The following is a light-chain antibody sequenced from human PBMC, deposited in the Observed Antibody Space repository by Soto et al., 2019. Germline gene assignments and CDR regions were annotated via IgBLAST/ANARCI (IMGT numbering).Light chain of an antibody. Sequence: QSVLTQPPSASGSPGQSVTISCTGTSSDVGDYNYVSWYQQHPGKAPKLMIYEVNKRPSGVPDRFSASKSGNTASLTVSGLQAEDEADYYCSSYAGSKNYVFGTGTKVTVL. CDR2: EVN. J-gene: IGLJ1*01. V-gene: IGLV2-8*01. CDR1: SSDVGDYNY. CDR3: SSYAGSKNYV.